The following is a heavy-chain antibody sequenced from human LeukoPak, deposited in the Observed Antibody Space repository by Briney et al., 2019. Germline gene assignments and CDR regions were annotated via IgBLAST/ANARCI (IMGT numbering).Heavy chain of an antibody. CDR3: ARDLKGWFDP. CDR1: GGSISSYY. CDR2: IYTSGST. V-gene: IGHV4-4*07. J-gene: IGHJ5*02. Sequence: SETLSLXCTVSGGSISSYYWIWIRQPAGKGLESIGRIYTSGSTNYNPSLKSRVTTSVDTSKNQFSLKLSSVTAADTAVYYCARDLKGWFDPWGQGTLVTVSS.